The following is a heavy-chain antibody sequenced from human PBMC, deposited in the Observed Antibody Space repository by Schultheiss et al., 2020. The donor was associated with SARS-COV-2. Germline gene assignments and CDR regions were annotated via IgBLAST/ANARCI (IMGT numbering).Heavy chain of an antibody. D-gene: IGHD3-22*01. CDR3: AKEVVTYYYDSSGYPMG. Sequence: GGSLRLSCAASGFTFSSYDMHWVRQATGKGLEWVSAIGTAGDTYYPGSVKGRFTISRDNAKNSLYLQMNSLRAEDTAVYYCAKEVVTYYYDSSGYPMGWGQGTLVTVSS. V-gene: IGHV3-13*01. CDR2: IGTAGDT. CDR1: GFTFSSYD. J-gene: IGHJ4*02.